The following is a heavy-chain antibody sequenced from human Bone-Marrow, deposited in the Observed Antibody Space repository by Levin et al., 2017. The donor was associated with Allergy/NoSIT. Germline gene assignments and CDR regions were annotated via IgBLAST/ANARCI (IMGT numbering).Heavy chain of an antibody. CDR1: GTSGFSFKNYG. Sequence: GGSLRLSCAASGTSGFSFKNYGMHWVRQSPGKGLEWVAVIYHDGISKFYADSVKGRFTVSRDDAKDTLYLHMNSLRAEDTAVYFCARDLSSGSRLWGYWGQGTLVTVSS. CDR3: ARDLSSGSRLWGY. D-gene: IGHD1-26*01. J-gene: IGHJ4*02. V-gene: IGHV3-33*01. CDR2: IYHDGISK.